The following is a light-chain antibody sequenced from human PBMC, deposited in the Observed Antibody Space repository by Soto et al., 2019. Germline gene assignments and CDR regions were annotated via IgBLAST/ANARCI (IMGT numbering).Light chain of an antibody. J-gene: IGKJ5*01. CDR3: QQLNTLPFT. CDR2: EAS. Sequence: IQLTPSPSPLSASVGDRVTLNCRASHDISTYLAWYQQKPGKAPKLMIYEASTLQSGVPSRFSGSGSGTEFTLTISGLLPEDFATYHCQQLNTLPFTFGQGTRLAIK. CDR1: HDISTY. V-gene: IGKV1-9*01.